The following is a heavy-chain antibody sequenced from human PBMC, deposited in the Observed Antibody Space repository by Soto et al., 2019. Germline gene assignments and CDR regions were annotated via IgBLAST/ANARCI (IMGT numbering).Heavy chain of an antibody. D-gene: IGHD6-13*01. V-gene: IGHV1-18*01. CDR3: ARVSPSSRAAAP. CDR1: GYTFTSYG. Sequence: QVQLVQSGAEVKKPGASVRVSCKASGYTFTSYGISWVRQAPGQELEWMGWISAYNGNTNYAQSLHGRVTMTTDTSTTTAYMELRSLKSDDTAVYFCARVSPSSRAAAPWGQGTLVTVS. CDR2: ISAYNGNT. J-gene: IGHJ4*02.